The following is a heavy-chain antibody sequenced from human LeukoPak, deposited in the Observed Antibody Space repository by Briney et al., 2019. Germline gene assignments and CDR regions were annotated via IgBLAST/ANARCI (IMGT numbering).Heavy chain of an antibody. CDR2: ISAYNGNT. CDR1: GYTFTSYG. CDR3: ASTSSGGSQRSGAFDI. J-gene: IGHJ3*02. Sequence: ASVKVSCKASGYTFTSYGISWVRQAPGQGLEWMGWISAYNGNTNYAQKLQGRVTMTTDTSTSTAYMELRSLRSDDTAVYYCASTSSGGSQRSGAFDIWGQGTMVTVSS. D-gene: IGHD2-15*01. V-gene: IGHV1-18*01.